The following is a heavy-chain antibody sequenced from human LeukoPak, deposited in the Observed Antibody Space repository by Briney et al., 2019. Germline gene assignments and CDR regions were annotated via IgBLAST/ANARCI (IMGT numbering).Heavy chain of an antibody. CDR3: ATDQTHLRFLELEFNVY. CDR1: GYTFTGYY. V-gene: IGHV1-2*04. J-gene: IGHJ4*02. Sequence: ASVKVSCKASGYTFTGYYMHWVRQAPGQGLEWMGWINPNSGGTNYAQKFQGWVTMTEDTSTDTAYMELSSLRSEDTAVYYCATDQTHLRFLELEFNVYWGQGTLVTVSS. D-gene: IGHD3-3*01. CDR2: INPNSGGT.